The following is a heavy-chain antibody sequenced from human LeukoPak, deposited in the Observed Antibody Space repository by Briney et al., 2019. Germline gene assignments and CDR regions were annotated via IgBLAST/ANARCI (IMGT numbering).Heavy chain of an antibody. CDR3: ARDSGSYYNFDY. Sequence: GASVKVSCKASGYTFTGYYMHWVRQAPGQGLEWMGWINPNSGGTNYAQKFQGSVTMTRDTSISTAYMELSRLRSDDTAVYYCARDSGSYYNFDYWGQGTLVTVSS. CDR2: INPNSGGT. J-gene: IGHJ4*02. V-gene: IGHV1-2*02. CDR1: GYTFTGYY. D-gene: IGHD3-10*01.